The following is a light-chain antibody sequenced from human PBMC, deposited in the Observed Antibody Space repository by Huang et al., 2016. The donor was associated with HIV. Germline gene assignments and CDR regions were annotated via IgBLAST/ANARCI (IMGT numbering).Light chain of an antibody. CDR3: QQYNSWPWT. CDR2: RVY. V-gene: IGKV3-15*01. Sequence: IVMTQSPATLSVAPGKRVSLSCRASQSVSNNLVWYQQKPGQVPRRLMYRVYTRATGVPARFSGSGSGTDFTLTVSSLQPEDFAVYYCQQYNSWPWTFGQGTKVEIK. CDR1: QSVSNN. J-gene: IGKJ1*01.